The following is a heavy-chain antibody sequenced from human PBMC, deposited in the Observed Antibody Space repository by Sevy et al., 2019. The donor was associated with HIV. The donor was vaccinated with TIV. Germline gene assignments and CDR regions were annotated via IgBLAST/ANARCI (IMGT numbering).Heavy chain of an antibody. CDR2: IIPAGIT. V-gene: IGHV4-34*01. J-gene: IGHJ4*02. Sequence: SETLSLTCAVYGESFSGLYWSWIRQPPGKGLEWIGDIIPAGITNYNPSLKSRVTISIDTSKNQFSLKMNSVTAADTAVYYCARGQWEHPYWGQGTQVTVSS. CDR1: GESFSGLY. CDR3: ARGQWEHPY. D-gene: IGHD1-26*01.